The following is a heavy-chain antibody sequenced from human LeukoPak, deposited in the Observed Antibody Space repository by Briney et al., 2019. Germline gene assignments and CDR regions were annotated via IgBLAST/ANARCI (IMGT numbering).Heavy chain of an antibody. D-gene: IGHD3-22*01. CDR2: IIPIFGTA. Sequence: ASVKVSCKASGGTFSSYAISWVRQAPGQGLEWMGRIIPIFGTANYAQKFQGRVTITTDESTSTAYMELSSLRSEDTAVYYCARFNYYDTGMDVWGKGTTVTVSS. CDR3: ARFNYYDTGMDV. J-gene: IGHJ6*03. CDR1: GGTFSSYA. V-gene: IGHV1-69*05.